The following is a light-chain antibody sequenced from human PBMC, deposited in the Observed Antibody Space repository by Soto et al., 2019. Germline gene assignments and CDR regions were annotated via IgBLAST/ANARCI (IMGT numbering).Light chain of an antibody. CDR1: QSVLYSSNNKNY. J-gene: IGKJ1*01. CDR2: WAF. V-gene: IGKV4-1*01. Sequence: DIVMTQSPDSLAVSLGERATINCKSSQSVLYSSNNKNYLAWYQQKPGQPPKLLISWAFIRESGVPDRFSGSGSGTDFPLTISSLQAEDVAVYYCQQYYSFPTFGQGTKVEVK. CDR3: QQYYSFPT.